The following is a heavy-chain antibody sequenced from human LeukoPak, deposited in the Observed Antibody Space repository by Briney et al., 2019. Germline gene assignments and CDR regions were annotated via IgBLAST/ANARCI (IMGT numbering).Heavy chain of an antibody. V-gene: IGHV1-2*02. D-gene: IGHD5-12*01. CDR1: GYTFTRYY. J-gene: IGHJ4*02. CDR2: INPNCGGT. Sequence: GSVKVSCKASGYTFTRYYMHWVRQAPGQDRESMGWINPNCGGTNYAQKFQRRVTMPRHTSISTDYMELSRPRSDATAVYYCARDYADGAFNSGYGGYFDYWRLGTLVTVSS. CDR3: ARDYADGAFNSGYGGYFDY.